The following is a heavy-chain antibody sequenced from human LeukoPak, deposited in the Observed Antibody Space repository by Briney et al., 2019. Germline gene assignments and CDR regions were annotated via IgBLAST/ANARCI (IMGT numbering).Heavy chain of an antibody. V-gene: IGHV3-23*01. CDR3: ARDFRDYYDSSGSDGYFDY. CDR2: ISGSGGST. J-gene: IGHJ4*02. D-gene: IGHD3-22*01. Sequence: GGSLRLSCAASGFTFSSYAMSWVRQAPGKGLEWVSAISGSGGSTYYADSVKGRFTISRDNSKNTLYLQMNSLRAEDTAVYYCARDFRDYYDSSGSDGYFDYWGQGTLVTVSS. CDR1: GFTFSSYA.